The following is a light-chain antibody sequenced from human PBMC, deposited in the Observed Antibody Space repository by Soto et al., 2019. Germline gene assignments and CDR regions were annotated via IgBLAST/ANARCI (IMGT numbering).Light chain of an antibody. J-gene: IGKJ1*01. V-gene: IGKV1-8*01. CDR3: QKYNTFPWR. CDR2: AAP. Sequence: IRMTPSPCSLSGSTGYMVTMSCRSSQGVSSYLSWYQQKPGKAPNLLIYAAPTSQSGVPSRFRGSGSGTDFTLTISNLQPEDFATYYCQKYNTFPWRCGQGNKVAIK. CDR1: QGVSSY.